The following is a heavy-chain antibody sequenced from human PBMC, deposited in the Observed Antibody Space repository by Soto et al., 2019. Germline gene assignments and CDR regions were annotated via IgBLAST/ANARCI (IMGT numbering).Heavy chain of an antibody. J-gene: IGHJ4*02. V-gene: IGHV1-24*01. Sequence: GVSVKVSCMVSGYTLTDLSRRWVRQAPGKGLEWKGGFDPEDGETIYAQKFQGRVTMTEDTATDTAYMELSSLRSEDTAVYYCAKNHNAGYDILTGYPGSDYWGQGTLVTVSS. CDR3: AKNHNAGYDILTGYPGSDY. CDR2: FDPEDGET. CDR1: GYTLTDLS. D-gene: IGHD3-9*01.